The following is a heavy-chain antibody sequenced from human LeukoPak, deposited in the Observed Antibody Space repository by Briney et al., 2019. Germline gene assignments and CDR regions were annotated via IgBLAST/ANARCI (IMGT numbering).Heavy chain of an antibody. D-gene: IGHD6-13*01. CDR2: IRFDGSNK. CDR3: VKDHYSSSWYEY. Sequence: GGSLRLSCGASGFTFSDYALHWVRQAPGKGLEWVAFIRFDGSNKYYADSVKGRFTISRDNSKKTLYLQMNSLRAEDTAVYYCVKDHYSSSWYEYWGQGTLVTVSS. V-gene: IGHV3-30*02. CDR1: GFTFSDYA. J-gene: IGHJ4*02.